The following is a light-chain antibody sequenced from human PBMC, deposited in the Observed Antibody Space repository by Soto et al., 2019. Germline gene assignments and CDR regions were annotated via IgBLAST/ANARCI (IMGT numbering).Light chain of an antibody. Sequence: EIVLTQSPATLSLSPGERATLSCRASQSVSSYLAWYQQKPGQAPRLLIYDASNRATGIPARFSGSGSGTDFTLIISSLEHGDFTVYYCQQRSDWPPTFGPGTKVDSK. V-gene: IGKV3-11*01. CDR2: DAS. CDR1: QSVSSY. CDR3: QQRSDWPPT. J-gene: IGKJ3*01.